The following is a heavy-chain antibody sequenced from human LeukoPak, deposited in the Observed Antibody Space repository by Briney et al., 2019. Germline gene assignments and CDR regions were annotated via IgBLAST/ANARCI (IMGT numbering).Heavy chain of an antibody. CDR1: GYTFNNYW. D-gene: IGHD3-10*01. Sequence: GESLKISCKGSGYTFNNYWIGWVRHMPGKGPEWMGIIYPSDSETRFSPSFQGQVSFSADTSISTAYLQWSDLKPSDTAMYYCARWRGPSYFDFWGQGTLVTVPS. V-gene: IGHV5-51*01. CDR2: IYPSDSET. J-gene: IGHJ4*02. CDR3: ARWRGPSYFDF.